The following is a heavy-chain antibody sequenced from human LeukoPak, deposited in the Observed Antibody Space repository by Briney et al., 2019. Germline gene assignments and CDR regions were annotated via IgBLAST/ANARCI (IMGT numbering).Heavy chain of an antibody. CDR3: ARDLTVVGNFDY. J-gene: IGHJ4*02. D-gene: IGHD4-23*01. CDR1: GYTFTSYG. Sequence: ASVKVSCKASGYTFTSYGISWVRQAPGQGLEWMGWISAYNGNTNYAQKLQGRVTMTTDTSTSTAYMELRSPRSDDTAVYYCARDLTVVGNFDYWGQGTLVTVSS. CDR2: ISAYNGNT. V-gene: IGHV1-18*01.